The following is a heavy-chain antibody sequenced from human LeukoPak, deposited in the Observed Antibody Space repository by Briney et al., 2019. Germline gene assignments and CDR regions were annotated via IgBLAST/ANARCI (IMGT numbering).Heavy chain of an antibody. CDR3: ATSHFWSGYYGV. J-gene: IGHJ4*02. CDR2: IYDSGST. D-gene: IGHD3-3*02. V-gene: IGHV4-39*01. Sequence: SETLSLTCTVSGGSIRSSYYYWGWIRQPPGKGLEWIGSIYDSGSTYYNPSLKSRVTISVDTSKNQFSLKLNSVTAADTAVYYCATSHFWSGYYGVWGQGTLVTVSS. CDR1: GGSIRSSYYY.